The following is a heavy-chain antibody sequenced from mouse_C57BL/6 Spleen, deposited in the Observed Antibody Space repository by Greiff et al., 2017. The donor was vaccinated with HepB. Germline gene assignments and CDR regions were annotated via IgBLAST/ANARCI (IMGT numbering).Heavy chain of an antibody. CDR1: GYTFTSYW. J-gene: IGHJ4*01. D-gene: IGHD2-4*01. Sequence: VQLQQSGAELAKPGASVKLSCKASGYTFTSYWMHWVKQRPGQGLEWIGYINPSSGYTKYNQKFKDKATLTADKSSSTAYMQLSSLTYEDPAVYYCARFDDYDPYAMDYWGQGTSVTVSS. V-gene: IGHV1-7*01. CDR2: INPSSGYT. CDR3: ARFDDYDPYAMDY.